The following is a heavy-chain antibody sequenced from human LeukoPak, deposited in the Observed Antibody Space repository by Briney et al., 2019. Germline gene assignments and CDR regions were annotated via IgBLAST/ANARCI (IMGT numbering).Heavy chain of an antibody. CDR2: IYYSGST. CDR1: GGSISSYY. D-gene: IGHD3-9*01. Sequence: SETLSLTCTVSGGSISSYYWSWIRQPPGKGLEWIGYIYYSGSTNYNPSLKSRVTISVDPSKNQFSLKLSSVTAADTAVYYCARGGYDILGASNYGMDVWGQGTTVTVSS. J-gene: IGHJ6*02. V-gene: IGHV4-59*01. CDR3: ARGGYDILGASNYGMDV.